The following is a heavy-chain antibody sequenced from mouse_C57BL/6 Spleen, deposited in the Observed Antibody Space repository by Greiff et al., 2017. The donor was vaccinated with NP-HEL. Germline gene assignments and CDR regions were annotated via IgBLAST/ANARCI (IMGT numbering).Heavy chain of an antibody. J-gene: IGHJ1*03. CDR3: AIGVYGSSYHWYFDV. CDR1: GYTFTSYW. Sequence: VQLQQPGAELVKPGASVKVSCKASGYTFTSYWMHWVKQRPGQGLEWIGRIHPSDSDTNYNQKFKGKATLTVDKSSSTAYIQLSSLTSEDSAVYYCAIGVYGSSYHWYFDVWGTGTTVTVSS. D-gene: IGHD1-1*01. CDR2: IHPSDSDT. V-gene: IGHV1-74*01.